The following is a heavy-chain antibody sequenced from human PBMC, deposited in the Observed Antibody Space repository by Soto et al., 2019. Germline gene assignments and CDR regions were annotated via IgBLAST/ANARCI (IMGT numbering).Heavy chain of an antibody. Sequence: GGSLRLSCAASGFTFSSYAMSWVRQAPGKGLEWVSAISGSGGSTYYADSVKGRFTISRDNSKNTLYLQMNSLRAEDTAVYYCAKGDDILTGYYTPPYGMDVWGQGTTVTVSS. V-gene: IGHV3-23*01. CDR2: ISGSGGST. J-gene: IGHJ6*02. D-gene: IGHD3-9*01. CDR1: GFTFSSYA. CDR3: AKGDDILTGYYTPPYGMDV.